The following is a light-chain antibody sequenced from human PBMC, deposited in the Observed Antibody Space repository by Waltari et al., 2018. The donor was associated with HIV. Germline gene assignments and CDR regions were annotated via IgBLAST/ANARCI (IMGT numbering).Light chain of an antibody. CDR1: SSDVGEYSS. CDR2: SVS. V-gene: IGLV2-8*01. CDR3: SSYAGWSNVV. Sequence: QSALTQPPSASGSPGQTVTIPCTGTSSDVGEYSSVSWYQQHPGKVPKAIIFSVSKRPSGVPDRFSAAKSGSRAFLAVSGLQAEDEAGYYCSSYAGWSNVVFGGGTKLTVL. J-gene: IGLJ2*01.